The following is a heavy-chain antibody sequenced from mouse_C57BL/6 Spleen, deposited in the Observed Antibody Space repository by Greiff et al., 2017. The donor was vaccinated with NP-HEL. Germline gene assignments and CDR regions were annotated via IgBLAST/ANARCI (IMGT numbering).Heavy chain of an antibody. CDR3: TRNCDYFDY. D-gene: IGHD4-1*01. Sequence: VQLQQSGAELVRPGASVTLSCKASGYTFTDYEMHWVKQTPVHGLEWIGAIDPETGGTAYNQKFKGKAILTADKSSSTAYMELRSLTSEDSAVYYCTRNCDYFDYWGQGTTLTVSS. CDR2: IDPETGGT. V-gene: IGHV1-15*01. J-gene: IGHJ2*01. CDR1: GYTFTDYE.